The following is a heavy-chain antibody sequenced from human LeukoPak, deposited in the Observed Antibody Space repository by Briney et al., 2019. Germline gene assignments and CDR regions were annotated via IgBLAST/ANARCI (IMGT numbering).Heavy chain of an antibody. V-gene: IGHV4-59*01. J-gene: IGHJ4*02. D-gene: IGHD3-22*01. CDR1: GGSISSYH. CDR2: IYYSGST. Sequence: PSETLSLTCTVSGGSISSYHWSWIRQPPGKGLEWIGYIYYSGSTNYNPSLKSRVTISLDTSKNQFSLKLSSVTAADTAVYYCASHTSGPEPFDYWGQGTLVTVSS. CDR3: ASHTSGPEPFDY.